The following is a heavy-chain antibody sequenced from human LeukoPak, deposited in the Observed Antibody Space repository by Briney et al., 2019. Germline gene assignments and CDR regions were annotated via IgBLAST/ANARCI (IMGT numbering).Heavy chain of an antibody. V-gene: IGHV1-8*01. CDR2: MNPNSGNT. J-gene: IGHJ4*02. CDR1: GYTFTSYD. CDR3: ARVTQGDTATDY. D-gene: IGHD5-18*01. Sequence: ASVKVSCKASGYTFTSYDINWVRQATGQGLEWMGWMNPNSGNTGYAQKFQGRVTMTRNTSISTAYMELSSLRSEDTAVYYCARVTQGDTATDYWGQGTLVTVSS.